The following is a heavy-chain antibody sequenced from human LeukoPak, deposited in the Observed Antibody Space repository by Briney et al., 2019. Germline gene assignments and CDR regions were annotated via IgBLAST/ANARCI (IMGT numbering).Heavy chain of an antibody. CDR1: GGSISSGGYS. Sequence: ASETLSLTCAVSGGSISSGGYSWSWIRQPPGTGLEWIGYIYHSGSTYYKPSLKSRVTISVDRSKNQFSLKLSSVTAADTAVYYCARVVGGRVTWFDPWGQGTLVTVSS. J-gene: IGHJ5*02. D-gene: IGHD1-26*01. V-gene: IGHV4-30-2*01. CDR3: ARVVGGRVTWFDP. CDR2: IYHSGST.